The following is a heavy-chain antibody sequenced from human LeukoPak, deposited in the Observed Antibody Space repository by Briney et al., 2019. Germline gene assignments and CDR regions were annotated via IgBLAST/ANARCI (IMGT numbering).Heavy chain of an antibody. D-gene: IGHD1-1*01. V-gene: IGHV1-2*04. Sequence: GASVKVSCKASGYTFTGYYMHWVRQAPGQGLEWMGWINPNSGGTNYAQKFQGWVTMTRDTSISTAYMELSRLRSDDTAVYYCARGNNWNDLKFDYWGQGTLSPSPQ. CDR2: INPNSGGT. CDR3: ARGNNWNDLKFDY. J-gene: IGHJ4*02. CDR1: GYTFTGYY.